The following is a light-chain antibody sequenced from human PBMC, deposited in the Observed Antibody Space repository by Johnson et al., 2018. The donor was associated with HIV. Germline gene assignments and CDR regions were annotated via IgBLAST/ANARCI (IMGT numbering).Light chain of an antibody. V-gene: IGLV1-51*01. Sequence: QSVLTQPPSVSAAPGQRVTISCSGSTSNIGNNYVSWYQQLPGTAPKLLIYDNNKRPSGIPDRFSGSTSGTSATLGITGLQTGDEADDYCGTWDSSLSAYVFGTGTKVTVL. CDR1: TSNIGNNY. J-gene: IGLJ1*01. CDR3: GTWDSSLSAYV. CDR2: DNN.